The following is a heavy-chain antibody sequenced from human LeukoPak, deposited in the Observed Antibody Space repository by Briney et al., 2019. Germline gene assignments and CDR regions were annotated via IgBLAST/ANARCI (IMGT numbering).Heavy chain of an antibody. D-gene: IGHD3-22*01. CDR1: GFTFSSYA. Sequence: GGSLRLSCVASGFTFSSYAMSWVRQAPGKGLEWVSAISGSGGSTYYADSVKGRFTISRDNSKNTLYLQMNSLRAEDTAVYYCAKDGLYYDSSGFDYWGQGTLVTVSS. J-gene: IGHJ4*02. CDR2: ISGSGGST. CDR3: AKDGLYYDSSGFDY. V-gene: IGHV3-23*01.